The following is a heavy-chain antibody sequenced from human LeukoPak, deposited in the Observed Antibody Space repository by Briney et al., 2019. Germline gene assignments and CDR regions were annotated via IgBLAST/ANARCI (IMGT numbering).Heavy chain of an antibody. CDR2: IYHSGST. Sequence: PSETLSLTCTVSGGSISSSSYYWGWIRQPPGKGLEYIGSIYHSGSTYYNPSLKSRVTISVDTSKNHFSLKLSSVTAADTAVYYCARTPSIYDFWSGSIYYWGQGTLVTVSS. CDR3: ARTPSIYDFWSGSIYY. CDR1: GGSISSSSYY. J-gene: IGHJ4*02. D-gene: IGHD3-3*01. V-gene: IGHV4-39*02.